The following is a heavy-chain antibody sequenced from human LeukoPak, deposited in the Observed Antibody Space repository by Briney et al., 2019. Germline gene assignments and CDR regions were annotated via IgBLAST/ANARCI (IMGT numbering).Heavy chain of an antibody. D-gene: IGHD2-21*02. CDR2: IYHSGST. CDR1: GGSISSGGYS. J-gene: IGHJ6*02. V-gene: IGHV4-30-2*01. Sequence: SETLSLTCAVSGGSISSGGYSWSWMRQPPGKGLVWIGYIYHSGSTYYNPSLKSRVTISVDGSKNQLSLKLSSVTAADTAVYYCARGEGDYDYYYGMDVWGQGTTVTVSS. CDR3: ARGEGDYDYYYGMDV.